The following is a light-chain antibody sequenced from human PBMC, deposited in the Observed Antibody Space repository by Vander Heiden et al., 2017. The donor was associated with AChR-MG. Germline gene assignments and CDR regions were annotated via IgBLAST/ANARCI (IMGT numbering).Light chain of an antibody. V-gene: IGLV3-21*03. J-gene: IGLJ2*01. Sequence: SYVLTQPPSVSVTPANTAKIPCGGDHIRMKSVHWYQQKPGQAPERGVYDDAGRPSGIPGRFSASNSQNTATLTTTRVEAGNKADNDCAEWDGDDYVLFGGGAELTVL. CDR2: DDA. CDR1: HIRMKS. CDR3: AEWDGDDYVL.